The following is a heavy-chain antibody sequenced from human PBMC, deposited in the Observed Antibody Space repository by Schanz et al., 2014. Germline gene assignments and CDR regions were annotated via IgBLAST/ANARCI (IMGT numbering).Heavy chain of an antibody. V-gene: IGHV3-23*01. D-gene: IGHD3-16*01. CDR3: AKYGGGCRYGCVEY. Sequence: EVQLLESGGGLVQPGGSLRLSCAASGFSFSIFAMTWVRQAPGQGLEWVSTISGSGGDTYRADSVKGRFTISRDNSNSALDLQMQSLKADNTTVDYSAKYGGGCRYGCVEYWGQGILVTVSS. CDR2: ISGSGGDT. CDR1: GFSFSIFA. J-gene: IGHJ4*02.